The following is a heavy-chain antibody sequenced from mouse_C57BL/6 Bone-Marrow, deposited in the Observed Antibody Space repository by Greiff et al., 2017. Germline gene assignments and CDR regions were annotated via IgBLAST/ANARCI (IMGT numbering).Heavy chain of an antibody. Sequence: EVQRVESGAELVRPGASVKLSCTASGFNIKDDYMHWVKQRPEQGLEWIGWIDPENGDTEYASKFQGKATITADTSSNTAYLQLSSLTSDDTAFYYCTTYDDDYWGQGTTLTVSS. CDR1: GFNIKDDY. CDR3: TTYDDDY. J-gene: IGHJ2*01. V-gene: IGHV14-4*01. D-gene: IGHD2-12*01. CDR2: IDPENGDT.